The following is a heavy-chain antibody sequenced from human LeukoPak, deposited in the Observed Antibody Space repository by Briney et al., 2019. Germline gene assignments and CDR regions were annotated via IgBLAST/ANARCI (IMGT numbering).Heavy chain of an antibody. CDR3: ARLTGSSSGGSFDY. CDR2: IYHSGST. J-gene: IGHJ4*02. CDR1: GGSISNYY. D-gene: IGHD6-13*01. Sequence: SETLSLTCTVSGGSISNYYWGWIRQPPGRGLEWIGSIYHSGSTYYNPSLKSRVTISVDTSKNQFSLKLSSVTAADTAVYYCARLTGSSSGGSFDYWGQGTLVTVSS. V-gene: IGHV4-38-2*02.